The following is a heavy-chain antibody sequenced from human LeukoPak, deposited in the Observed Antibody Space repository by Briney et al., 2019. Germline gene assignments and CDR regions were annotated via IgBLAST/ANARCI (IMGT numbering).Heavy chain of an antibody. J-gene: IGHJ4*02. CDR3: ARLPPDYGGNYYFDY. CDR1: GYSFTSYW. Sequence: GESLKISCRGSGYSFTSYWIGWVRQMPGKGLEWMGIIYPGDSDTRYSPSFQGQVTISVDKSISTAYLQWSSLKASDTAMYYCARLPPDYGGNYYFDYWGQGTLVTVSS. V-gene: IGHV5-51*01. D-gene: IGHD4-23*01. CDR2: IYPGDSDT.